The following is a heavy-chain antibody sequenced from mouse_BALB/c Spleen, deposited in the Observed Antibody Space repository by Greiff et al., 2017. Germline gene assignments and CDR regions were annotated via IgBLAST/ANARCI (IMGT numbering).Heavy chain of an antibody. V-gene: IGHV5-9-4*01. CDR1: GFTFSSYA. CDR3: ARDDGYSLDY. Sequence: EVQLVESGGGLVKPGGSLKLSCAASGFTFSSYAMSWFRQSPEKRLEWVAEISSGGSYTYYPDTVTGRFTISRDNAKNTLYLEMSSLRSEDTAMYYCARDDGYSLDYWGQGTTLTVSS. J-gene: IGHJ2*01. CDR2: ISSGGSYT. D-gene: IGHD2-3*01.